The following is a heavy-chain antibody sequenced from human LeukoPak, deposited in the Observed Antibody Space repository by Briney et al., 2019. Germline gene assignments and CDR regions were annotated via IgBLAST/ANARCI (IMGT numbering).Heavy chain of an antibody. CDR1: GFTFSSYG. J-gene: IGHJ4*02. Sequence: GGSLRLSCAASGFTFSSYGMHWVRQAPGKGLEWVANIKTDGGKKLYVDSVKGRFTISRDNTEKSLFLQMTNLRAEDTAVYYCTTYCGGDCNSGRFDYWGQGTLVIVS. D-gene: IGHD2-21*02. V-gene: IGHV3-7*01. CDR3: TTYCGGDCNSGRFDY. CDR2: IKTDGGKK.